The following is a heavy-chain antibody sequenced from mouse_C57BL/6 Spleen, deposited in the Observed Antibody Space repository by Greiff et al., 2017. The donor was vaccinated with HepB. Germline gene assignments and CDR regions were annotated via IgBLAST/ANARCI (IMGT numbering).Heavy chain of an antibody. V-gene: IGHV3-6*01. CDR2: ISYDGSN. CDR3: ANWDGY. D-gene: IGHD4-1*01. Sequence: ESGPGLVKPSQSLSLTCSVTGYSITSGYYWNWIRQFPGNKLEWMGYISYDGSNNYNPSLKNRISITRDTSKNQFFLKLNSVTTEDTATYYCANWDGYWGQGTTLTVSS. J-gene: IGHJ2*01. CDR1: GYSITSGYY.